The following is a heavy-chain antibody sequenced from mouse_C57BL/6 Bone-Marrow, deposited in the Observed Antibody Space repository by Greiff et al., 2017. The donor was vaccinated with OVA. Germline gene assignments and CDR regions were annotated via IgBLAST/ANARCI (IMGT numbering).Heavy chain of an antibody. CDR2: IYPGGGYT. CDR1: GYTFTNYW. V-gene: IGHV1-63*01. D-gene: IGHD2-3*01. Sequence: VKLQESGAELVRPGTSVKMSCKASGYTFTNYWIGWAKQRPGHGLEWIGDIYPGGGYTNYNEKFKGKATLTADKSSSTAYMQFSSLTSEDSAIYYCARSAYDGPWFAYWGQGTLVTVSA. CDR3: ARSAYDGPWFAY. J-gene: IGHJ3*01.